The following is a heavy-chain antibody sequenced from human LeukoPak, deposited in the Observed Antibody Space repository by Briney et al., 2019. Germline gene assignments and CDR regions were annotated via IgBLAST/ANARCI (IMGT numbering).Heavy chain of an antibody. D-gene: IGHD4-17*01. Sequence: PGGSLRLSCAASGFTVSSNYMSWVRQAPGKGLEWVSAIYSGGTTYYADSVKGRFTVSRDNSKNTVYLQMNSLRAEDTAVYYCARAPTTVTTFDYWGQGNLVTVSS. CDR3: ARAPTTVTTFDY. J-gene: IGHJ4*02. CDR1: GFTVSSNY. V-gene: IGHV3-53*01. CDR2: IYSGGTT.